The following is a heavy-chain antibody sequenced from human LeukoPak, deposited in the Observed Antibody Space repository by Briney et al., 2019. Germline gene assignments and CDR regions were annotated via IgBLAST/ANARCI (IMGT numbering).Heavy chain of an antibody. CDR2: INSDGSST. D-gene: IGHD3-10*01. Sequence: SGGSLRLSCAASGFTFSSYWMHWVRQAPGKGLVWVSRINSDGSSTSYADSVKGRFTISRDNAKNTLYLQMNSLRAEDTAVYHCARGPASALWFGELSYYYYYMDVWGKGTTVTISS. V-gene: IGHV3-74*01. CDR3: ARGPASALWFGELSYYYYYMDV. J-gene: IGHJ6*03. CDR1: GFTFSSYW.